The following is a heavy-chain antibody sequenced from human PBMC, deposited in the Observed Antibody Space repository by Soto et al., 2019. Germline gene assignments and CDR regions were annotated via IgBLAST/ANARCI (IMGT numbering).Heavy chain of an antibody. V-gene: IGHV3-23*01. CDR3: ARDADILTGSDAFDI. D-gene: IGHD3-9*01. CDR2: ISGSGGST. CDR1: GFTFHNYS. Sequence: PGGSLRLSCAASGFTFHNYSMSWVRQAPGKGLEWVSAISGSGGSTYYADSVKGRFTISRDNSKNTLYLQMNSLRAEDTAVYYCARDADILTGSDAFDIWGQGTMVTVSS. J-gene: IGHJ3*02.